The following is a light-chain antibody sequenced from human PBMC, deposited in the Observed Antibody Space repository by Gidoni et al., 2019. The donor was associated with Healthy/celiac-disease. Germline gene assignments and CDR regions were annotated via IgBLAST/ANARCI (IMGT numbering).Light chain of an antibody. J-gene: IGLJ1*01. Sequence: QSALTQPASVSGSPGQSLTISCPGTSRDVGGYNYVSWYQQHPGNAPKLMIYEVSNRPSGVSHRFSGSKSGNTASLTISGLQAEDAADYYCSSYTSSSTYVFGTGTKVTVL. CDR3: SSYTSSSTYV. CDR1: SRDVGGYNY. V-gene: IGLV2-14*01. CDR2: EVS.